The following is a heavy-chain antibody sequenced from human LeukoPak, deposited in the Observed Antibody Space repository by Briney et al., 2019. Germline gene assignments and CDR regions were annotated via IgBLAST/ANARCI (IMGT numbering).Heavy chain of an antibody. J-gene: IGHJ4*02. CDR2: IKQDGSEK. CDR3: ASSHYYDFWRRYYFDY. CDR1: GFTFSRYW. Sequence: PGGSLRLSCAASGFTFSRYWMSWVRQAPGKGLEWVANIKQDGSEKYYVDSVKGRFTISRDNAKNSLYLQMNSLRAEDTAVYYCASSHYYDFWRRYYFDYWGQGTLVTVSS. V-gene: IGHV3-7*01. D-gene: IGHD3-3*01.